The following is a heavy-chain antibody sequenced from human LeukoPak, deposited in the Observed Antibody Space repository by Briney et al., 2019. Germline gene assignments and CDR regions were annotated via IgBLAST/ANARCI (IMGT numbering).Heavy chain of an antibody. V-gene: IGHV4-59*01. CDR3: ARSYSGKRDYFDY. D-gene: IGHD1-26*01. Sequence: SETLSLTCTVSGGSISSYYWSWIRQPPGKGLEWIGYIYYSGSTNYNPSLKSRVTISVDTSKNQFSLKLSSVTAADTAVYYCARSYSGKRDYFDYWGQGTLVTVSS. CDR1: GGSISSYY. CDR2: IYYSGST. J-gene: IGHJ4*02.